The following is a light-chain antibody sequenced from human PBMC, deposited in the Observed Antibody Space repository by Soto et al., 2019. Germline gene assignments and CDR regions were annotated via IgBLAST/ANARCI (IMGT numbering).Light chain of an antibody. V-gene: IGKV3-20*01. CDR3: QLYGGSHMFS. CDR1: ESISSSY. Sequence: PGEGATLSCRASESISSSYLAWYQQRPGQSPRLLIYAASSRAAGIPDRFSGSGSGADFTLTISRLEPEAFAVYYCQLYGGSHMFSFGQGTKLQIK. J-gene: IGKJ2*01. CDR2: AAS.